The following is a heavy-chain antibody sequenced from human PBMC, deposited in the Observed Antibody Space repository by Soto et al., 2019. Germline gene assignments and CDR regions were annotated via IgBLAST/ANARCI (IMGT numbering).Heavy chain of an antibody. CDR3: ARHIAVRRTRGFDF. V-gene: IGHV4-4*02. CDR1: GGSISDNW. Sequence: QEQLQESGPGLVKPSWTLSLTCAVSGGSISDNWWSWVRQPPGKGLEWFGEIYHTGTTHYNPSLWSRVTISIDKSKNHFSLKLSAVTAADTAVYYGARHIAVRRTRGFDFWGQGTLVTVSS. D-gene: IGHD2-21*01. J-gene: IGHJ4*02. CDR2: IYHTGTT.